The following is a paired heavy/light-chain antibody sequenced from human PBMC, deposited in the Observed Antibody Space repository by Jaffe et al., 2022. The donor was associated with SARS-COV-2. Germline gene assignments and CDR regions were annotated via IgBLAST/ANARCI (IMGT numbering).Heavy chain of an antibody. V-gene: IGHV3-23*01. D-gene: IGHD3-22*01. CDR1: GFTFSSYA. Sequence: EVQLLESGGGLVQPGGSLRLSCAASGFTFSSYAMSWVRQAPGKGLEWVSAISGSGGSTYYADSVKGRFTISRDNSKNTLYLQMNSLRAEDTAVYYCAKDYYDSSGYYLVYYFDYWGQGTLVTVSS. CDR3: AKDYYDSSGYYLVYYFDY. J-gene: IGHJ4*02. CDR2: ISGSGGST.
Light chain of an antibody. CDR3: QQYNNWPPPIT. CDR1: QSVSSN. V-gene: IGKV3-15*01. J-gene: IGKJ5*01. CDR2: GAS. Sequence: EIVMTQSPATLSVSPGERATLSCRASQSVSSNLAWYQQKPGQAPRLLIYGASTRATGIPARFSGSGSGTEFTLTISSLQSEDFAVYYCQQYNNWPPPITFGQGTRLEIK.